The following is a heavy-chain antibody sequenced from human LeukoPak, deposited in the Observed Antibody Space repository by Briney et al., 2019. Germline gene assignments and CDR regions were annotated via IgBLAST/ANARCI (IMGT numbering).Heavy chain of an antibody. Sequence: PSETLSLTCAVYGGSFSGYYWSWIRQPPGKGLEWIGEINHSGSTNYNPSLKSRVTISVDTPKNQFSLKLSSVTAADTAVYYCARGTKYYDFWSGYYNWFDPWGQGTLVTVSS. CDR2: INHSGST. V-gene: IGHV4-34*01. CDR1: GGSFSGYY. CDR3: ARGTKYYDFWSGYYNWFDP. D-gene: IGHD3-3*01. J-gene: IGHJ5*02.